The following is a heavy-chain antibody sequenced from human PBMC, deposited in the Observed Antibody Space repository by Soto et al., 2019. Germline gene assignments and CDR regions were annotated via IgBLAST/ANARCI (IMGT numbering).Heavy chain of an antibody. CDR1: GFTFSSYA. CDR3: AKAPGRGSGRMGNAFDI. V-gene: IGHV3-23*01. D-gene: IGHD3-10*01. J-gene: IGHJ3*02. CDR2: ISGSGGST. Sequence: EVQLLESGGGLVQPGGSLRLSCAASGFTFSSYAMSWVRQAPGKGLEWVSAISGSGGSTYYADSVKGRFTISRDNSKNTLYRQMNSVRAEDTAVYYCAKAPGRGSGRMGNAFDIWGQGTMVTVSS.